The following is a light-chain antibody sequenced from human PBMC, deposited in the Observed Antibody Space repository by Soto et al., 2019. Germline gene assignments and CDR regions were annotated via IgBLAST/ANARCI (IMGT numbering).Light chain of an antibody. J-gene: IGKJ4*01. V-gene: IGKV1-5*03. CDR2: KTS. Sequence: DIQMTQSPSTLSASVGDRVTITCRASQSISSWLAWYQQKPGKAPKLLIYKTSNLESGVPSRFSGSASGTEFSLSISSLQPDDFATYYCQQYKSFSLTFGGGTTVEVK. CDR3: QQYKSFSLT. CDR1: QSISSW.